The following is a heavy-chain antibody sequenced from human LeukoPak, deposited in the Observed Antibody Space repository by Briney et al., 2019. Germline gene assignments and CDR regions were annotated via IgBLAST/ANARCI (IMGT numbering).Heavy chain of an antibody. CDR1: GFTFSSYA. CDR2: ISGSGGST. J-gene: IGHJ4*02. Sequence: GVSLRLSCAASGFTFSSYAMSWVRQAPGKGLEWVSAISGSGGSTYYADSVKGRFTISRDNSKNTLYLQMNSLRAEDTAVYYCAKDGAGLQLWLLPYWGQGTLVTVSS. V-gene: IGHV3-23*01. CDR3: AKDGAGLQLWLLPY. D-gene: IGHD5-18*01.